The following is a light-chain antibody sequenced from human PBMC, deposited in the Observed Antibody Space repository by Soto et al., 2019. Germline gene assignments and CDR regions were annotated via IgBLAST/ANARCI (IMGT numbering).Light chain of an antibody. CDR3: SSYSSTSTPYV. CDR2: EVN. V-gene: IGLV2-14*01. CDR1: SSDVGSHNY. J-gene: IGLJ1*01. Sequence: QSALAQPRSVSGSPGPSVTISCTGTSSDVGSHNYVSWYQQHPGKAPKLIIFEVNSRPSGVSNRFSGSKSGSAASLTISGLQAEDEADYYCSSYSSTSTPYVFGGGTKVTVL.